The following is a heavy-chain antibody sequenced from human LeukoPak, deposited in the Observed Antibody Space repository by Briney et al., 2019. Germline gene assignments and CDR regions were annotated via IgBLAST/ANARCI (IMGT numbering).Heavy chain of an antibody. CDR3: ARSPIVVVPAAIGYFQH. CDR2: IYTSGST. CDR1: GGSISRGSYY. D-gene: IGHD2-2*01. J-gene: IGHJ1*01. V-gene: IGHV4-61*02. Sequence: SETLSLTCTVSGGSISRGSYYWSWIRQPAGKGLEWIGRIYTSGSTNYNPSLKSRVTISVDTSKNQFSLKLSSVTAADTAVYYCARSPIVVVPAAIGYFQHWGKGTLVTVSS.